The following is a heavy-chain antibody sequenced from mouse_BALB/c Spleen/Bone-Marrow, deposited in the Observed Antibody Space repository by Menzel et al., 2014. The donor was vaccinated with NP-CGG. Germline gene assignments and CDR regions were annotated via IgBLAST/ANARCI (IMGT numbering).Heavy chain of an antibody. Sequence: EVQLQQSGPGLVKPFQSLSLTCTVTGYSITSDYAWNWIRQFPGNKLEWMGYISYSGSFSYNPSLKSRISVTRDTSKNQFFLQLNSVTAEDTATYYCARSGGKRYLAVWGAGTSVTVSS. D-gene: IGHD1-1*02. CDR2: ISYSGSF. V-gene: IGHV3-2*02. CDR3: ARSGGKRYLAV. J-gene: IGHJ1*01. CDR1: GYSITSDYA.